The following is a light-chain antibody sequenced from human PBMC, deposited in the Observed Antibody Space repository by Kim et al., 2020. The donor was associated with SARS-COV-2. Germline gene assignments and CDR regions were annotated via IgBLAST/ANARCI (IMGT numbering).Light chain of an antibody. CDR3: QQYYDYPLT. CDR1: QGVGSY. V-gene: IGKV1-8*01. CDR2: AAS. Sequence: ASTGDRVTISCRASQGVGSYLAWYQQKPGKAPKLLIYAASTLQSGVPSRFSGSGSGTDFTLTISCLQSEDFATYYCQQYYDYPLTFGGGTKVDIK. J-gene: IGKJ4*01.